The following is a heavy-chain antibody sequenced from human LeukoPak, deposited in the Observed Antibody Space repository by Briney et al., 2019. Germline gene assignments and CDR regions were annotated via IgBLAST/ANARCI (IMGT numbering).Heavy chain of an antibody. V-gene: IGHV1-69*05. CDR1: GGTFSSYA. CDR3: AGLPRRYDSSGYYSPISPLSYFQH. CDR2: IIPIFGTA. D-gene: IGHD3-22*01. J-gene: IGHJ1*01. Sequence: ASVKVSCKASGGTFSSYAISWVPQAPGQGLEWMGRIIPIFGTANYAQKFQGRVTITTDESTSTAYMELSSLRSEDTAVYYCAGLPRRYDSSGYYSPISPLSYFQHWGQGTLVTVSS.